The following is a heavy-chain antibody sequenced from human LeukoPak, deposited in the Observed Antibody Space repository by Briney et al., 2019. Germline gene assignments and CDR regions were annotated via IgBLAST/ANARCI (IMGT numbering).Heavy chain of an antibody. D-gene: IGHD6-19*01. Sequence: PGGSLRLSCAASGFTFSSYGMHWVRQAPGKGLEWVAVISYDGSNKYYADSVKGRFTISRDNSKNTLYLQMNSLRAEDTAVYYCAKLPDEGIAVAGNDYWGQGTLVTVSS. CDR1: GFTFSSYG. V-gene: IGHV3-30*18. J-gene: IGHJ4*02. CDR3: AKLPDEGIAVAGNDY. CDR2: ISYDGSNK.